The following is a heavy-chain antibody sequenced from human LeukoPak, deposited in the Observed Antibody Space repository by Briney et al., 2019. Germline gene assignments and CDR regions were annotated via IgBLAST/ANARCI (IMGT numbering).Heavy chain of an antibody. CDR2: IIPILGIA. CDR1: GYTFTGYY. J-gene: IGHJ4*02. V-gene: IGHV1-69*02. Sequence: SVKVSCKASGYTFTGYYMHWVRQAPGQGLEWMGRIIPILGIANYAQKFQGRVTITADKSTSTAYMELSSLRSEDTAVYYCARVPYYYDSSGYYPTGYWGQGTLVTVSS. CDR3: ARVPYYYDSSGYYPTGY. D-gene: IGHD3-22*01.